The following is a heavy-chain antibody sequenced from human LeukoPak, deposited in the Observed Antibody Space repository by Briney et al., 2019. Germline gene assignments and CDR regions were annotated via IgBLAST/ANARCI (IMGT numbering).Heavy chain of an antibody. CDR2: ITSSSSYI. D-gene: IGHD1-1*01. V-gene: IGHV3-21*01. J-gene: IGHJ4*02. CDR3: ARVCLTTNCPSLDY. Sequence: GGSLRLSCSASGFTFSSYGMNWVRQAPGKGLEWVSSITSSSSYIFYADSVKGRFTISRDNAKNSLYLQMTSLTAEDTAVYYCARVCLTTNCPSLDYWGQGTLVTVSS. CDR1: GFTFSSYG.